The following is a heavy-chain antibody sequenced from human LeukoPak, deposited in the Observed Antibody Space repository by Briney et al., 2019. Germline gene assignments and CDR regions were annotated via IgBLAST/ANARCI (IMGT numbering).Heavy chain of an antibody. Sequence: PGGSLRLSCAASGFTFSSYEMNWVRLAPGKGLEWVSCISGSGSAKYYADSVKGRFTISRDNAKNSLFLQMNSLRAEDTAVYYCARSRLNDYWGQGTLVTVSS. V-gene: IGHV3-48*03. CDR1: GFTFSSYE. J-gene: IGHJ4*02. D-gene: IGHD3-22*01. CDR2: ISGSGSAK. CDR3: ARSRLNDY.